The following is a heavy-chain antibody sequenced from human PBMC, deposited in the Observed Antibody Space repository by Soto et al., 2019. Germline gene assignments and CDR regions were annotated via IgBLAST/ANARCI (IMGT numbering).Heavy chain of an antibody. Sequence: GASVKVSCKASGYTFTSYGISWVRQAPGQGLEWMGWISAYNGNTNYAQKLQGRVTMTTDTSTSTAYMELRSLRSDDTAVYYCARGRRGYCSGGSCYSGIDPWGQGTLVTVSS. J-gene: IGHJ5*02. CDR1: GYTFTSYG. D-gene: IGHD2-15*01. CDR3: ARGRRGYCSGGSCYSGIDP. V-gene: IGHV1-18*01. CDR2: ISAYNGNT.